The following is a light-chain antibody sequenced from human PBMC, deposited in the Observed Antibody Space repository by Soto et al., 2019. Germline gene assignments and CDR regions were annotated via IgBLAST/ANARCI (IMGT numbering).Light chain of an antibody. CDR3: QQYFSTPLT. CDR1: QSVFYSSNNKDN. CDR2: WAS. J-gene: IGKJ4*01. Sequence: DIVMTQSPDSPAVSLGERATINCKSSQSVFYSSNNKDNLAWYQQKPGQPPKLLIYWASTRESGVPDRFSGSGSGTDFTLTISSLQAEDVAVYYCQQYFSTPLTFGGGTKVEIK. V-gene: IGKV4-1*01.